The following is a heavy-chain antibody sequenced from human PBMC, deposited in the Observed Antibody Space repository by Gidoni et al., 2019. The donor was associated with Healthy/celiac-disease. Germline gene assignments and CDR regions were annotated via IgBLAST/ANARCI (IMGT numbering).Heavy chain of an antibody. V-gene: IGHV4-59*08. CDR3: ARSHSSSWYSDY. D-gene: IGHD6-13*01. Sequence: HVQLQESGPGLVKPSETLSLTCPVSCGSISSYYWIWIRQPPGKGLEWIGYIYYSGSTNYNPSRKSRVTISVDTSKNQFSLKLSSVTAADTAVYYCARSHSSSWYSDYWGQGTLVTVSS. J-gene: IGHJ4*02. CDR2: IYYSGST. CDR1: CGSISSYY.